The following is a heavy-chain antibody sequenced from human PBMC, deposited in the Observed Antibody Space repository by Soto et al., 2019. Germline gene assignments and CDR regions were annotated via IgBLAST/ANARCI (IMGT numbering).Heavy chain of an antibody. J-gene: IGHJ4*02. V-gene: IGHV1-69*12. D-gene: IGHD2-15*01. CDR1: GGTFSSYA. CDR2: IIPIFGTA. CDR3: LYCSGGSCYFNY. Sequence: QVQLVQSGAEVKKPGSSVKVSCKASGGTFSSYAISWVRQAPGQGLEWMGGIIPIFGTANYAQKFQGRVTITADEFTTTAYMELSSLSAEDTAVYYGLYCSGGSCYFNYWGQGTLVTVSS.